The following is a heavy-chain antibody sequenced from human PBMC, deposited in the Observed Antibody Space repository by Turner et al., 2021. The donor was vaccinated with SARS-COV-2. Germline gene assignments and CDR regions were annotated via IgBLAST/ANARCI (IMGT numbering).Heavy chain of an antibody. J-gene: IGHJ4*02. V-gene: IGHV3-23*01. CDR3: AKVASNPGDYFDY. Sequence: EVQLLESGGGLVKPGGSLRLSCAASGFTFSSYAMSWVRQAPGKGLEWVSAISVSGGSTYYADSVKGRFTISRDNSKNTLYLQMNSLRAEDTAVYYCAKVASNPGDYFDYWGQGTLVTVSS. D-gene: IGHD4-17*01. CDR2: ISVSGGST. CDR1: GFTFSSYA.